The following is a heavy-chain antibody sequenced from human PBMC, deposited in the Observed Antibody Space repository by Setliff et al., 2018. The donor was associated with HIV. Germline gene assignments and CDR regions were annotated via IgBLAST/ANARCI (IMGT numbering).Heavy chain of an antibody. J-gene: IGHJ4*02. CDR1: GSSISSGNYY. CDR2: IYSSEST. D-gene: IGHD6-13*01. Sequence: PSETLSLTCTVSGSSISSGNYYWTWIRQPAGKGLEWIGHIYSSESTNYNPSLKSRVTISLATSKNQFSLKLNSVTAADTAVYYCAVGILAATGTFFDYWGQGTLVTSPQ. V-gene: IGHV4-61*09. CDR3: AVGILAATGTFFDY.